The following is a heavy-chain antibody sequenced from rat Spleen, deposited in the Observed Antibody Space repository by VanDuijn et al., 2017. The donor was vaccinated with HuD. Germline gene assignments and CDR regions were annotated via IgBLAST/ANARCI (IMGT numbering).Heavy chain of an antibody. CDR1: GFSLTSYN. CDR2: MWSGGST. J-gene: IGHJ2*01. CDR3: ARDSNYTPFDY. Sequence: QVQLKESGPGLVQPSQTLSLTCTVSGFSLTSYNVHWVRQPPGKGLEWMGVMWSGGSTDYNSALKSRLSISRDTSKNQVFLKMNSLQSEDTTTYYCARDSNYTPFDYWGQGVMVTVSS. D-gene: IGHD1-8*01. V-gene: IGHV2-45*01.